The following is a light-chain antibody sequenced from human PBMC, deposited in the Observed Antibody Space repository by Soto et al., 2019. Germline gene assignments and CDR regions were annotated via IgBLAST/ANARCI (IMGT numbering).Light chain of an antibody. CDR1: SSNIGAGFD. CDR3: QSYDSSRRVV. Sequence: QSVLTQPPSVSGAPGQRVTISCTGSSSNIGAGFDVHWYQQLPGTAPKLLVYDNYNRPSGVPDRFSGSRSGTSASLAITGIRAEDEADYYCQSYDSSRRVVFGGGTKVTVL. V-gene: IGLV1-40*01. CDR2: DNY. J-gene: IGLJ2*01.